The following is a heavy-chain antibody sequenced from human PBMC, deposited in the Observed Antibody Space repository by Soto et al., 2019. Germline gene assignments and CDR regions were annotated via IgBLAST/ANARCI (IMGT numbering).Heavy chain of an antibody. Sequence: SETLSLTCTVSGGSISSGDCYWSWIRQPPGKGLEWIGYIYYSGSTYYNPSLKSRVTISVDTSKNQFSLKLSSVTAADTAVYYCARVRLDYYDSSGYYFDYWGQGTLVTVS. CDR1: GGSISSGDCY. CDR3: ARVRLDYYDSSGYYFDY. CDR2: IYYSGST. V-gene: IGHV4-30-4*01. D-gene: IGHD3-22*01. J-gene: IGHJ4*02.